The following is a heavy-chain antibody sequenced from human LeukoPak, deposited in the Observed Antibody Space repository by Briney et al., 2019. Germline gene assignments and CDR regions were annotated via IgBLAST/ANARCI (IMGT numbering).Heavy chain of an antibody. Sequence: GESLQISCQGSGYSFTSYWIGWVRQMPGKGLEWMGIIYPGDSDTIYSPSFQGQVTISADKSISTAYLQWNSLKASDTAMYYCARVVADHFDYWGQGTLVTVSS. D-gene: IGHD5-12*01. CDR2: IYPGDSDT. CDR3: ARVVADHFDY. CDR1: GYSFTSYW. J-gene: IGHJ4*02. V-gene: IGHV5-51*01.